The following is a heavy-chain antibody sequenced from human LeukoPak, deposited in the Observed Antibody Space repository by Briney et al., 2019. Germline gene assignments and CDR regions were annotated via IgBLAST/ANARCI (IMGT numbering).Heavy chain of an antibody. CDR1: GYIFTSYY. J-gene: IGHJ6*02. CDR3: ARGHYYGDYLYYGMDV. D-gene: IGHD4-17*01. V-gene: IGHV1-46*01. Sequence: ASVKVSCKASGYIFTSYYIHWVRQAPGQGLEWMGIINPSGGSTSYAQKFQGRVTMTRDTSTSTVYMELSSLRSEDTAVYYCARGHYYGDYLYYGMDVWGQGTTVTVSS. CDR2: INPSGGST.